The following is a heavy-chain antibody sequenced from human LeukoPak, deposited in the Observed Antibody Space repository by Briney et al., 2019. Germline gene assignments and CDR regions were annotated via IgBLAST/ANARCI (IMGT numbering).Heavy chain of an antibody. CDR1: GFTFSSYS. CDR3: ARDFYGDSAVDY. CDR2: ISSGSTYM. D-gene: IGHD4-17*01. V-gene: IGHV3-21*01. J-gene: IGHJ4*02. Sequence: GGSLRLSCAASGFTFSSYSMNWVRQAPGKGLEWVSSISSGSTYMYYADSVKGRFTISRDNAQNSMYLQMNSLRAEDTAVYYCARDFYGDSAVDYWGQGTLVTVSS.